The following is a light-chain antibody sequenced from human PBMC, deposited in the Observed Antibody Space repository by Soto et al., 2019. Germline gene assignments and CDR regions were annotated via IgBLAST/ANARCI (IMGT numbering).Light chain of an antibody. J-gene: IGLJ1*01. CDR1: SSDDGGYNY. CDR2: EVS. V-gene: IGLV2-14*01. Sequence: QSALTPPASVSGSPVQSITISCTGTSSDDGGYNYVSWYQQHPGKAPKLMIYEVSNRPSGVSNRFSGSKSGNTASLTISGLQAEDEADYYCSSYTSSSTLYVFGTGTKVTVL. CDR3: SSYTSSSTLYV.